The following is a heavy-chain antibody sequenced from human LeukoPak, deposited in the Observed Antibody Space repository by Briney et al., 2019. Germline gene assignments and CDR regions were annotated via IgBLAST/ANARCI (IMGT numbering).Heavy chain of an antibody. CDR1: GFTFSNYW. D-gene: IGHD6-19*01. V-gene: IGHV3-7*01. CDR3: ARRVAGSPSRAFDI. J-gene: IGHJ3*02. Sequence: GGSLRLSCEGSGFTFSNYWMGWVRQAPGKGLQWVANIKTDGSEKYYVDSVKGRFTISRDSCKNTLYLQMNSLRAEDTAVYYCARRVAGSPSRAFDIWGQGTMVTVSS. CDR2: IKTDGSEK.